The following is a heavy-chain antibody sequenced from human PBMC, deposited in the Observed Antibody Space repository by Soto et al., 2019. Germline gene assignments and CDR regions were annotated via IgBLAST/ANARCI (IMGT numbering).Heavy chain of an antibody. CDR1: GGSFSTYY. J-gene: IGHJ3*02. CDR3: ARGGINDWQVAFDI. CDR2: INHSGSN. Sequence: SETLSLTCVVSGGSFSTYYYNWIRQSPGKGLEWIGEINHSGSNNYSPSLKSRVTMSLDTSKNQFSLKLTSVTAADTAVYYCARGGINDWQVAFDIWGQGTMVTVSS. D-gene: IGHD3-9*01. V-gene: IGHV4-34*01.